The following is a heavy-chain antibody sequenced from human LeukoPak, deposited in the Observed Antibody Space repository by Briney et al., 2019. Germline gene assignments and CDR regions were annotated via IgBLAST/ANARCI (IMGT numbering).Heavy chain of an antibody. CDR1: GFTFSSYE. CDR3: AKVGAKWYNWNYERWFDP. D-gene: IGHD1-7*01. V-gene: IGHV3-23*01. J-gene: IGHJ5*02. Sequence: PGGSLRLSCAASGFTFSSYEMNWVRQAPGKGLEWVSAISGSGGSTYYADSVKGRFTISRDNSKHTLYLQMNSLRAEDTAVYYCAKVGAKWYNWNYERWFDPWGQGTLVTVSS. CDR2: ISGSGGST.